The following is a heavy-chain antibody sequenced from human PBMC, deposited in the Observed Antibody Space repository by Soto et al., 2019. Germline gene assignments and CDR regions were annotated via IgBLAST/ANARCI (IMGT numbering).Heavy chain of an antibody. CDR3: AKVIAARRYYYYGMDV. CDR1: GFTFSSYG. CDR2: ISYDGSNK. V-gene: IGHV3-30*18. Sequence: GGSLRLSCAASGFTFSSYGMHWVRQAPGKGLEWVAVISYDGSNKYYADSVKGRFTISRDNSKNTLYLQMNSLRAEDTAVYYCAKVIAARRYYYYGMDVWGQGTTVTVSS. J-gene: IGHJ6*02. D-gene: IGHD6-6*01.